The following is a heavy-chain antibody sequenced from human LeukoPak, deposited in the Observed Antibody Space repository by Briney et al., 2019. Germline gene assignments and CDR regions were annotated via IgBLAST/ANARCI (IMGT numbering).Heavy chain of an antibody. D-gene: IGHD6-19*01. J-gene: IGHJ4*02. Sequence: GGSLRLSCAASGFTFSSYAMSWVRQAPGKGLVWVSRINSDGSSTNYADSVKGRFTISRDNAKNTLYLQMNSLRAEDTAVYYCARDSIAVAGSFDYWGQGTLVTVSS. CDR1: GFTFSSYA. CDR3: ARDSIAVAGSFDY. V-gene: IGHV3-74*01. CDR2: INSDGSST.